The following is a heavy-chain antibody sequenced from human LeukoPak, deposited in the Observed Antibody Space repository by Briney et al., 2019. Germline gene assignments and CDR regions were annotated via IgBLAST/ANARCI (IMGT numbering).Heavy chain of an antibody. CDR2: INAGNGNT. D-gene: IGHD3-22*01. J-gene: IGHJ4*02. Sequence: ASVKVSCKASGYTFTSYAMHWVRQAPGQRLEWMGWINAGNGNTKYSQKFQGRVTITRDTSASTAYMELSSLRSEDTAVYYCARGGGPYYYDSSGYFGYRGQGTLVTVSS. V-gene: IGHV1-3*01. CDR3: ARGGGPYYYDSSGYFGY. CDR1: GYTFTSYA.